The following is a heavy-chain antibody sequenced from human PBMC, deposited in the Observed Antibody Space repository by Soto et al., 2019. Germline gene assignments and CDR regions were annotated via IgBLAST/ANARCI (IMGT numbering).Heavy chain of an antibody. Sequence: PGGSLRLSCAASGFTFSSYSMNWVRQAPGKGLEWVSYISSSSSTIYYADSVKGRFTISRDNAKNSLYLQMNSLRAEDTAVYYCAKDVGICSGGSCYYFDYWGQGALVTVSS. D-gene: IGHD2-15*01. J-gene: IGHJ4*02. V-gene: IGHV3-48*01. CDR2: ISSSSSTI. CDR1: GFTFSSYS. CDR3: AKDVGICSGGSCYYFDY.